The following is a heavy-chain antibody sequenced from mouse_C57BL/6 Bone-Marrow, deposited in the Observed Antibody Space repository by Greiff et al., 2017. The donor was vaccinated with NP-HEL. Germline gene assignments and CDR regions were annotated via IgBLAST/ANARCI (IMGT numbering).Heavy chain of an antibody. CDR3: ARAYLGYFDY. CDR2: ISNGGGST. D-gene: IGHD2-10*01. V-gene: IGHV5-12*01. Sequence: DVMLVESGGGLVQPGGSLKLSCAASGFTFSDYYMYWVRQTPEKRLEWVAYISNGGGSTYYPDTVKGRFTISRDNAKNTLYLQMSRLKSEDTAMYYCARAYLGYFDYWGQGTTLTVSS. J-gene: IGHJ2*01. CDR1: GFTFSDYY.